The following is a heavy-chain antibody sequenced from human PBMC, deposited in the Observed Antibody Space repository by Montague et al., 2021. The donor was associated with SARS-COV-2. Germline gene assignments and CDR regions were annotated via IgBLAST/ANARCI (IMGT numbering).Heavy chain of an antibody. CDR3: AKEGIVALDY. D-gene: IGHD1-26*01. CDR2: IWYDGSNK. J-gene: IGHJ4*02. V-gene: IGHV3-33*06. CDR1: GFAFSSYG. Sequence: SLRLSCAASGFAFSSYGMHLFRQAPVKGLEWVAVIWYDGSNKYYSDSVKGRFTISRDNSKNTLYLQMNSLRAEDTAVYYCAKEGIVALDYWGQGTLVTVSS.